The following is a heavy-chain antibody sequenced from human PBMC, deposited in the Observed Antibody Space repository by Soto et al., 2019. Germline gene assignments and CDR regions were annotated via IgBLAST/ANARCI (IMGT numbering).Heavy chain of an antibody. CDR1: GCTFSDYY. D-gene: IGHD2-15*01. CDR3: ARSIGYCSGGSCYSGDFWFDP. V-gene: IGHV3-11*01. J-gene: IGHJ5*02. CDR2: ISSSGSTI. Sequence: QVQLVESGGGLVKPGGSLRLSCAASGCTFSDYYMSWIRQAPGKGLEWVSYISSSGSTIYYADSVKGRFTISRDNAKNSLYLQMNSLRAEDTAVYYCARSIGYCSGGSCYSGDFWFDPWGQGTLVTVSS.